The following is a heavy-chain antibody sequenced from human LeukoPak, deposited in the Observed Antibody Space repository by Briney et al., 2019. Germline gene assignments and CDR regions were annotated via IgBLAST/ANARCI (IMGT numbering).Heavy chain of an antibody. D-gene: IGHD3-16*01. Sequence: GGSLRLSCAASGITFSSFWMSWVRQAPGKGLEWVSAISGSGGSTYYADSVKGRFTISRDNSKNTLYLQMNSLRAEDTAVYYCARDYDGGYYFDYWGQGTLVTVSS. CDR2: ISGSGGST. V-gene: IGHV3-23*01. CDR1: GITFSSFW. J-gene: IGHJ4*02. CDR3: ARDYDGGYYFDY.